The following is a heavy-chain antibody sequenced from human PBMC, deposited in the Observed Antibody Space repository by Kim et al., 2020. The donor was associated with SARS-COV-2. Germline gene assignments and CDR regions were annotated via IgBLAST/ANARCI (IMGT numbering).Heavy chain of an antibody. D-gene: IGHD1-26*01. V-gene: IGHV3-33*01. CDR3: ARDGWELRRLTLYLDH. Sequence: GGSLRLSCAASRFTFSSYGMHWVRQAPGKGLEWVAVIWYDGSNKYYADSVKGRFTISRDNSKNTLYLQMNSLRAEDTAVYYCARDGWELRRLTLYLDHWGQGTQVTVSS. CDR2: IWYDGSNK. CDR1: RFTFSSYG. J-gene: IGHJ4*02.